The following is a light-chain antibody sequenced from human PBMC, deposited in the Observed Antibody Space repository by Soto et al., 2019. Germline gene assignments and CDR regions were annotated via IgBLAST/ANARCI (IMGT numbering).Light chain of an antibody. CDR1: SSNIGNNY. J-gene: IGLJ1*01. Sequence: QSVLTQSPSVSAAPGQKVTISCSGSSSNIGNNYVSWYQQLPGTAPKLLIYDNNKRPSGIPDRFSGSKSGTSGTLDITGLQTGDEADYYCATWDGSLNGYVFGTGTKLTVL. CDR2: DNN. CDR3: ATWDGSLNGYV. V-gene: IGLV1-51*01.